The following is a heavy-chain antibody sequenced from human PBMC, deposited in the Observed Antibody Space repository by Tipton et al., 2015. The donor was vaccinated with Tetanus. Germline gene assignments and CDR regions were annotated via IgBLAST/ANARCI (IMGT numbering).Heavy chain of an antibody. Sequence: VQLVQSGAEVKKPGASVKVSCKASGYTLTKYGINWVRQAPGQGLEWMGWDSGHSGNTVSARKVQSRVTMTTDTSTNTAYLELRSRRADDTAVYFCSGLVKQLLGPEDYLGQGTLVIGSS. V-gene: IGHV1-18*01. CDR2: DSGHSGNT. CDR3: SGLVKQLLGPEDY. CDR1: GYTLTKYG. D-gene: IGHD2-2*01. J-gene: IGHJ4*02.